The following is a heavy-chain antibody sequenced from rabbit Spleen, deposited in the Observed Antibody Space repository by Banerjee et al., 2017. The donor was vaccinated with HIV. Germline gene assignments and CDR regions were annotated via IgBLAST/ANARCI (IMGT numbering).Heavy chain of an antibody. Sequence: QQQLEESGGGLVKPGGTLTLTCKASGIDFSGYYYMCWVRQAPGKGLELIACIYAGSSGSTYYATWAKGRFTISKTSSTTVTLQMTSLTAADTATYFCVRDTSTSFSTYGMDLWGPGTLVTVS. CDR3: VRDTSTSFSTYGMDL. J-gene: IGHJ6*01. CDR1: GIDFSGYYY. V-gene: IGHV1S45*01. D-gene: IGHD1-1*01. CDR2: IYAGSSGST.